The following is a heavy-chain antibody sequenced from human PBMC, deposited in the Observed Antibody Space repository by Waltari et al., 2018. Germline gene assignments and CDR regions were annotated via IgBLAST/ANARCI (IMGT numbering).Heavy chain of an antibody. V-gene: IGHV4-59*01. D-gene: IGHD1-26*01. CDR1: GGPISSYY. J-gene: IGHJ4*02. CDR3: AYFLGAKGAGHFDY. Sequence: QVQLQESGPGLVKPSETLSLTCPVSGGPISSYYWSWIRRPPGKGLEWIGYIYYSGSTNYNPSLKSRVTISVDTSKNQFSLKLSSVTAADTAVYYCAYFLGAKGAGHFDYWGQGTLVTVSS. CDR2: IYYSGST.